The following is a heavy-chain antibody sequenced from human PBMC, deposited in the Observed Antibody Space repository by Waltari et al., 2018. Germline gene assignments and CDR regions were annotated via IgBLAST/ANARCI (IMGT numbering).Heavy chain of an antibody. Sequence: EVQLVESGGGLVKPGGSLRLSCVASGFTFSSYSMNWVRQAPGKGLEWVSSISSSSSYIYYADSVKGRFTISRDNAKNSLYLQMNSLRAEDTAVYYCARDRRMVYGDHWGQGTLVTVSS. V-gene: IGHV3-21*01. D-gene: IGHD2-8*01. CDR3: ARDRRMVYGDH. CDR1: GFTFSSYS. J-gene: IGHJ4*02. CDR2: ISSSSSYI.